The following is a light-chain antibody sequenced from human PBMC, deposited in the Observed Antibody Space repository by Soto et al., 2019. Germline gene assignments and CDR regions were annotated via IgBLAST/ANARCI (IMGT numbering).Light chain of an antibody. Sequence: DIVMTQSPDSLAVALGERATINCKSSQSVLYSSNNKNYLAWYQQKPGQPPKLLIYWASTRESGVPDRFSGSGSGTDFTLTISSLQAEDVAVYYCQQYQNLWTFGQGTKVDIK. V-gene: IGKV4-1*01. CDR1: QSVLYSSNNKNY. CDR3: QQYQNLWT. J-gene: IGKJ1*01. CDR2: WAS.